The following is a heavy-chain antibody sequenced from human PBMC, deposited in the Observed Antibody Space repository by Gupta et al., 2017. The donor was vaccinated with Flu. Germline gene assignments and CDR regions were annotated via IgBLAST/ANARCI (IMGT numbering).Heavy chain of an antibody. V-gene: IGHV1-2*07. Sequence: QVQLVQSGAEVKKPGASVKVSCKASGYTFTGYYMHWVRQAPGQGLEWMGWINPNSGGTNYAHKFQGGVTMTRDTSISTAYRELSRLRSDDTAVYYCARAAYCTSTSCSGGYGLDVWGQGTTVTVSS. CDR3: ARAAYCTSTSCSGGYGLDV. J-gene: IGHJ6*02. CDR1: GYTFTGYY. D-gene: IGHD2-2*01. CDR2: INPNSGGT.